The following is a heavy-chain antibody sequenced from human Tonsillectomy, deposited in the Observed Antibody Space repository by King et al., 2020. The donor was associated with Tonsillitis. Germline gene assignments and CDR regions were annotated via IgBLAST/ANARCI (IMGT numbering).Heavy chain of an antibody. J-gene: IGHJ3*02. CDR3: AREPDYDSLWGSYRSTADAFDI. CDR2: IYYSGST. Sequence: QLQESGPGLVKPSETLSLTCTVSVGSISSYYWSWIRQPPGKGLEWMGYIYYSGSTNYNPSLKSRFTLSVDTSKNQFSLKLRSVTAADTAVYCCAREPDYDSLWGSYRSTADAFDIWGQGTMVTVSS. V-gene: IGHV4-59*01. D-gene: IGHD3-16*02. CDR1: VGSISSYY.